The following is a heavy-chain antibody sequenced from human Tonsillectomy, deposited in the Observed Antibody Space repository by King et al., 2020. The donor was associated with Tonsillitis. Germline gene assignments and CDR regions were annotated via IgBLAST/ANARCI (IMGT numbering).Heavy chain of an antibody. Sequence: VQLVESGGGLVKPGGSLRLSCAASGFTFSNAWMNWVRQAPGEGLEWVGRIKSKMDGGTIDYAAPVKGRFTISRDDSKNTLYLQMNSLKTEDTAVYYCTTNYRGYMDVWGKGTTVAVSS. CDR1: GFTFSNAW. V-gene: IGHV3-15*07. D-gene: IGHD3-10*01. J-gene: IGHJ6*03. CDR3: TTNYRGYMDV. CDR2: IKSKMDGGTI.